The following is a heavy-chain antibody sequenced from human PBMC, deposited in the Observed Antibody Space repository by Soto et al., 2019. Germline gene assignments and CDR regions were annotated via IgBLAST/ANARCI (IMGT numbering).Heavy chain of an antibody. J-gene: IGHJ4*02. CDR2: IKSKTDGGTT. V-gene: IGHV3-15*01. D-gene: IGHD3-16*02. CDR3: TTDQMITFGGVIVTSFDY. Sequence: GGSLRLSCAASGFTFSNAWMSWVRQAPGKGLEWVGRIKSKTDGGTTDYAAPVKGRFTISRDDSKNTLYLQMNSLKTEDTAVYYCTTDQMITFGGVIVTSFDYWRQGTLVTVSS. CDR1: GFTFSNAW.